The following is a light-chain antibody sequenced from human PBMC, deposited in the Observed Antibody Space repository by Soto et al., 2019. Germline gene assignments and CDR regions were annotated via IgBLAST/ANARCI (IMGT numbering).Light chain of an antibody. CDR3: QHYTIYPYT. V-gene: IGKV1-5*01. J-gene: IGKJ2*01. Sequence: DIQMTQSPSSLSASVGDRVTITCRASQSISDSLAWYQQKPGRAPNLLIFDASSLQSGVPSRFSGSGSGTEFTLTISSLQPDDFATYYCQHYTIYPYTVGQGTKVDIK. CDR1: QSISDS. CDR2: DAS.